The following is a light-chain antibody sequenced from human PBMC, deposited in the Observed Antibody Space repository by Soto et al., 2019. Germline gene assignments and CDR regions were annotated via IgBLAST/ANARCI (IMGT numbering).Light chain of an antibody. CDR1: QSVSSN. CDR3: QQYNNWPPLT. CDR2: GAS. Sequence: EIVMTQSPATLSVSPGERATLSCRASQSVSSNLAWYQQKPGQAPRLLIYGASTRATGIPARFSGSGSGTEVTITISSLQSEDFAVDYCQQYNNWPPLTFGGGTKVEIK. J-gene: IGKJ4*01. V-gene: IGKV3-15*01.